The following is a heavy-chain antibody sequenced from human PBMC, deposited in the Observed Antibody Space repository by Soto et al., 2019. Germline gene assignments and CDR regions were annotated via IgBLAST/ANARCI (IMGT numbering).Heavy chain of an antibody. D-gene: IGHD3-3*01. Sequence: ASVKVSCKVSGYTLTELSMHWVRQAPGKGLEWMGGFHPEDDETIYAQKFQGRVTMTEDTFTDTAYLELSSLRTDDTAVYYCAGFLESLLYIYWGQGTLVTVSS. J-gene: IGHJ4*02. CDR2: FHPEDDET. V-gene: IGHV1-24*01. CDR1: GYTLTELS. CDR3: AGFLESLLYIY.